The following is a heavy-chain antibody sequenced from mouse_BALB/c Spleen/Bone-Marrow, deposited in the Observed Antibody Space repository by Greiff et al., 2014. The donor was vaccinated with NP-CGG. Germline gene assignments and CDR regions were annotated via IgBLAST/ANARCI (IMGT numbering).Heavy chain of an antibody. CDR3: NARDCRLEGYAMDN. V-gene: IGHV14-4*02. Sequence: VQLKESGAELVRSGASVKLSCTASGFNIKDYYMYWVKQRPEQGLEWIGWIDPENGDTKYAPKFQGKATMTADTSSNTAYLQLSGLTSEDTGVYYVNARDCRLEGYAMDNWGQGTSVTVSS. J-gene: IGHJ4*01. CDR1: GFNIKDYY. CDR2: IDPENGDT. D-gene: IGHD2-14*01.